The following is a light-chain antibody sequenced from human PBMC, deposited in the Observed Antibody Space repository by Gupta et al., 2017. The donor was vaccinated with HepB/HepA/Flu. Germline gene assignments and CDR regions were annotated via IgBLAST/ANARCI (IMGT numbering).Light chain of an antibody. CDR1: NIGSKS. V-gene: IGLV3-21*03. Sequence: SYVLPQPPSLTVAPGKTARITRGGNNIGSKSVHWYQQKPGQAPVLVVYDDSDRPSGIPEQFSGSNSGNTATLTISRVEAGDEADYYGQVWDSSSVHYVFGTGTKVTVL. J-gene: IGLJ1*01. CDR2: DDS. CDR3: QVWDSSSVHYV.